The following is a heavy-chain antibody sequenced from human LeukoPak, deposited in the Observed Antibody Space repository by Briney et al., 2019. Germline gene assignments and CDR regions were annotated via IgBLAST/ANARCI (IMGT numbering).Heavy chain of an antibody. J-gene: IGHJ2*01. D-gene: IGHD1-1*01. V-gene: IGHV3-48*04. CDR3: AKVGPTGWYFDL. CDR2: ISSGSSSI. Sequence: GGSLSLSGEASGFPFSSYSLNWFPQAPGKGRNWVSYISSGSSSIYYADSVKGRFTVSRDNAKNSLYLQMNSLRAEDTAVYYCAKVGPTGWYFDLWGRGTLATVSS. CDR1: GFPFSSYS.